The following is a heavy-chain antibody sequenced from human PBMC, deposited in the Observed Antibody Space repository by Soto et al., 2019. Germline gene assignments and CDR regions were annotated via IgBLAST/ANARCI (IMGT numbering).Heavy chain of an antibody. CDR2: IWYDGSNK. Sequence: QVQLVESGGGVVQPGRSLRLSCAASGFTFSSYGMHWVRQAPGKGLEWVAVIWYDGSNKYYADSVKGRFTISRDNSKNTLYLQMNSLRAEDTAVYYCARGGAIFGVVTMYYFDYWGQGTLVTVSS. D-gene: IGHD3-3*01. CDR1: GFTFSSYG. CDR3: ARGGAIFGVVTMYYFDY. V-gene: IGHV3-33*01. J-gene: IGHJ4*02.